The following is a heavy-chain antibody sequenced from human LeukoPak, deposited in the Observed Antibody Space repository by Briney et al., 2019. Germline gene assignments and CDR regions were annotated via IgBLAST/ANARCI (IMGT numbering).Heavy chain of an antibody. CDR1: GFTFSAYA. Sequence: GGSLRLSCSASGFTFSAYAMYWVRQAPGKGLEYVSGISNNGGSSFYADSVKGRFIISRDNPRNTLYLQMNILRTEDTAVYYCAKEGTPQVSTWYDLWGQGTQVIVSS. J-gene: IGHJ5*02. CDR2: ISNNGGSS. CDR3: AKEGTPQVSTWYDL. D-gene: IGHD3-10*01. V-gene: IGHV3-64*04.